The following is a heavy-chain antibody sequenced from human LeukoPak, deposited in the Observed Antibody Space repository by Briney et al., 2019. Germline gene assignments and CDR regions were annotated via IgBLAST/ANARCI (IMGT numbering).Heavy chain of an antibody. D-gene: IGHD3-22*01. Sequence: GGSLRLSCAASGFTFSSYSMNWVRQAPGKGLEWVSSISSSSSYIYYADSVKGRFTISRDNAKSSLYLQMNSLRAEDTAVYYCAKSWNYYDSSGDDALDIWGQGTMVTVSS. CDR3: AKSWNYYDSSGDDALDI. CDR2: ISSSSSYI. J-gene: IGHJ3*02. CDR1: GFTFSSYS. V-gene: IGHV3-21*04.